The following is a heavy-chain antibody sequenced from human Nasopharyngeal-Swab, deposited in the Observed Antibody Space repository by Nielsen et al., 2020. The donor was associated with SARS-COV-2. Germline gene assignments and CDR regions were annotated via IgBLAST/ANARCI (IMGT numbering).Heavy chain of an antibody. J-gene: IGHJ4*02. D-gene: IGHD2-15*01. CDR3: ATTGMVVAATWYFDY. CDR2: ISGSGGST. CDR1: GFTFSSYA. Sequence: ESLKISCAASGFTFSSYAMSWVRQAPGKGLEWGSVISGSGGSTYYADSVKGRFTISRDSSKNTLYLQMNSLRAEDTAVYYRATTGMVVAATWYFDYWGQGTLVTVSS. V-gene: IGHV3-23*01.